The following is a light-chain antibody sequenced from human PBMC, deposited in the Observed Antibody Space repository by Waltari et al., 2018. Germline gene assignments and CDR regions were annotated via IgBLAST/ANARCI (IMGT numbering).Light chain of an antibody. CDR3: SSYAGSNTLV. J-gene: IGLJ2*01. CDR1: TIAIGTYNY. CDR2: EVN. V-gene: IGLV2-8*01. Sequence: QSALTQPPSASGSPGQSVTISCSGTTIAIGTYNYFSWFQQHPGRAPKLLIYEVNKRPSGVPDRCSGSKSDNRASLTVSGLQADDEAVYHCSSYAGSNTLVFGGGTRLTVL.